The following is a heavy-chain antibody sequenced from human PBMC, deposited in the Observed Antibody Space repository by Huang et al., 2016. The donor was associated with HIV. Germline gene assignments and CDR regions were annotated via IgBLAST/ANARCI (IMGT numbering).Heavy chain of an antibody. CDR2: IKQSGRT. J-gene: IGHJ4*02. V-gene: IGHV4-34*02. D-gene: IGHD6-13*01. Sequence: QVQLAQWGARLLKPSETLSLTCAVYGESLSDFFWSWIRPPPGKGLEWIGEIKQSGRTNYNPSLKSRVTIAVETSKKQFSLKLKSVTAADTSMYYCARGRDSSWSLFDTWGQGSLVTVFS. CDR3: ARGRDSSWSLFDT. CDR1: GESLSDFF.